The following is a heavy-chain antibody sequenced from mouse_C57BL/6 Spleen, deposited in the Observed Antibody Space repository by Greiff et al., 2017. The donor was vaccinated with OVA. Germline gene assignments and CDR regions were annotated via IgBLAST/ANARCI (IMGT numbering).Heavy chain of an antibody. D-gene: IGHD1-1*01. CDR2: IDPSDSST. Sequence: QVQLQQPGAELVMPGASVKLSCKASGYTFTSYWMHWVKQRPGQGLEWIGEIDPSDSSTNYTQKFKGKSTLTVDKSSSTAYMQLSSLTSEDSAVYSCARGSGSSLGWFAYWGKGTLVTVSA. J-gene: IGHJ3*01. V-gene: IGHV1-69*01. CDR1: GYTFTSYW. CDR3: ARGSGSSLGWFAY.